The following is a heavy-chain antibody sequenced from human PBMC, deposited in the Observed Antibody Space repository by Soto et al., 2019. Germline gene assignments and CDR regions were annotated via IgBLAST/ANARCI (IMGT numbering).Heavy chain of an antibody. V-gene: IGHV3-21*04. D-gene: IGHD3-22*01. CDR3: AKFALLPRYFDY. CDR1: GFTFSSYS. CDR2: ISSSSSYI. Sequence: GGSLRLSCAASGFTFSSYSMNWVRQAPGKGLEWVSSISSSSSYIYYADSVKGRFTISRDNAKNSLYLQMNSLRAEDTAVYYCAKFALLPRYFDYWGQGTLVTVSS. J-gene: IGHJ4*02.